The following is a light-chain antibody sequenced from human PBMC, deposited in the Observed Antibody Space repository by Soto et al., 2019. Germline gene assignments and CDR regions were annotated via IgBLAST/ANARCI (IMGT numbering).Light chain of an antibody. CDR3: QQYGSSNT. J-gene: IGKJ5*01. V-gene: IGKV3-20*01. CDR2: GAS. Sequence: PGARATLSCRASQRVGSNFLAWYQQTPGQAPRLLIYGASIRASGIPDRFSGSGSGTDFTLTISRLEPEDFAVYYCQQYGSSNTFGQGTRLEIK. CDR1: QRVGSNF.